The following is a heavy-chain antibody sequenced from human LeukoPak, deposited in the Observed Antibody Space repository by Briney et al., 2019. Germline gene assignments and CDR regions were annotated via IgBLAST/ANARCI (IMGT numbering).Heavy chain of an antibody. CDR1: GYSFTGYW. CDR3: ARRYYYGSGSYKPFDY. Sequence: GESLRISCKGSGYSFTGYWISWVRQMPGKGLEWMGRIDPSDSYTNYSPSFQGHVTISADKSISTAYLQWSSLKASDTAMYYCARRYYYGSGSYKPFDYWGQGTLVTVSS. CDR2: IDPSDSYT. V-gene: IGHV5-10-1*01. J-gene: IGHJ4*02. D-gene: IGHD3-10*01.